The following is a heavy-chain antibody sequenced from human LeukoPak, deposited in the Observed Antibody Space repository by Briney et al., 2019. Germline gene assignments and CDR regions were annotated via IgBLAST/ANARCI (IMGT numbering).Heavy chain of an antibody. V-gene: IGHV4-61*01. CDR1: GGSVSSGSYY. J-gene: IGHJ4*02. CDR3: ASDDYGGNGYYFDY. D-gene: IGHD4-23*01. CDR2: IYYSGST. Sequence: SETLSLTCTVSGGSVSSGSYYWSWIWQPPGKGLEWIGYIYYSGSTNYNPSLKSRVTISVDTSKNQFSPKLSSVTAADTAVYYCASDDYGGNGYYFDYWGQGTLVTVSS.